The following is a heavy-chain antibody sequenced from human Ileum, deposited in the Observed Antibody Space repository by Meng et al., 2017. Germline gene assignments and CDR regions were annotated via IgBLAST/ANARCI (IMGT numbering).Heavy chain of an antibody. CDR2: INLGGSP. CDR3: AHIFDS. Sequence: QVQLAGAGPGRVGPSGTRSMTCAVFGRSISSSDWWSWVRHPPGKGLEWIADINLGGSPNYNPSLKSRVTMSVDKSNDHLSLQLTSVTAADTAVYYCAHIFDSWGQGTLVTVSS. V-gene: IGHV4-4*02. J-gene: IGHJ4*02. CDR1: GRSISSSDW.